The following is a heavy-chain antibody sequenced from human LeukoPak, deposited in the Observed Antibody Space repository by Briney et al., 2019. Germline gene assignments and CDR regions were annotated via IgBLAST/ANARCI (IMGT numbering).Heavy chain of an antibody. CDR3: VRDLWGAGGTQY. D-gene: IGHD2-15*01. V-gene: IGHV4-59*01. J-gene: IGHJ4*02. Sequence: SATMSLTCTVSGGSIGDYYWSWIRQPPGKGLEWIGYLYNSRYTNCRPSLKSRVTVSADTSNTHVYLKLRSVTAADTAVYYCVRDLWGAGGTQYWGQGILVT. CDR1: GGSIGDYY. CDR2: LYNSRYT.